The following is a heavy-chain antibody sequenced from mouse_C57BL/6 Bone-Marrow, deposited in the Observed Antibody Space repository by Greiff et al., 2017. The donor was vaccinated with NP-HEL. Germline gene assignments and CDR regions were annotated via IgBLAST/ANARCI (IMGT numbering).Heavy chain of an antibody. CDR1: GYTFTSYG. CDR2: IYPRSGNT. CDR3: ATTTVVEVDFDV. Sequence: QVQLQQSGAELARPGASVKLSCKASGYTFTSYGISWVKQRTGQGLEWIGEIYPRSGNTYYTEKFKGKATLTADKSSITAYMELRRLTSEDSAVYFCATTTVVEVDFDVWGTGTTVTVSS. J-gene: IGHJ1*03. D-gene: IGHD1-1*01. V-gene: IGHV1-81*01.